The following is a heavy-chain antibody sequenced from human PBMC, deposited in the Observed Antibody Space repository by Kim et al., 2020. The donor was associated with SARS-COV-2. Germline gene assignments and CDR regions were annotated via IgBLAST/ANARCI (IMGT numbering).Heavy chain of an antibody. CDR1: GGSISSSSYY. V-gene: IGHV4-39*01. J-gene: IGHJ4*02. D-gene: IGHD6-19*01. Sequence: SETLSLTCTVSGGSISSSSYYWGWIRQPPGKGLEWIGSIYYSGSTYYNPSLKSRVTISVDTSKNQFSLKLSSVTAADTAVYYCARHPSYSSGWLFPFDYWGQGTLVTVSS. CDR2: IYYSGST. CDR3: ARHPSYSSGWLFPFDY.